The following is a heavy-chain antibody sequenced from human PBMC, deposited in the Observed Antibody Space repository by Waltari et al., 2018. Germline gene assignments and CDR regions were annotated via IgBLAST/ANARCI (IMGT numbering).Heavy chain of an antibody. J-gene: IGHJ6*03. D-gene: IGHD3-10*01. Sequence: EVQLVESGGGLVQPGRSLRLSCSVSGFTFGDFALSWVRLAPGKGLEWVGFIRIKTYGGTTEYAASVKGRFTISRDDSKGVAYLQMNSLQTEDTAVYYCTRARRDGVVGRFYYYMDVWGKGTAVTVSS. CDR3: TRARRDGVVGRFYYYMDV. CDR1: GFTFGDFA. CDR2: IRIKTYGGTT. V-gene: IGHV3-49*04.